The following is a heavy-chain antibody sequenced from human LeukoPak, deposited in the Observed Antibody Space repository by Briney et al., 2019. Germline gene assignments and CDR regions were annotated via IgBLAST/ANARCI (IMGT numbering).Heavy chain of an antibody. V-gene: IGHV1-69*04. CDR1: GGTFSSYA. CDR3: ARDRKRPLSCYYYGMDV. D-gene: IGHD3-16*01. Sequence: GASVKVSCKASGGTFSSYAISWVRQAPGQGLEWMGRIIPILGIANYAQKFQGRVTITADKSTSTAYMELSSLRSEDTAVYYCARDRKRPLSCYYYGMDVWGQGTTVTVSS. J-gene: IGHJ6*02. CDR2: IIPILGIA.